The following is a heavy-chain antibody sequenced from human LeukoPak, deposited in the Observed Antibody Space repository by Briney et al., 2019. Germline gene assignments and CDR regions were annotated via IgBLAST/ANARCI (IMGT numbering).Heavy chain of an antibody. CDR2: IYYSGST. D-gene: IGHD1-26*01. CDR1: GGSISSYY. V-gene: IGHV4-59*01. CDR3: ARLVGAHDAFDI. J-gene: IGHJ3*02. Sequence: SETLSLTCTVSGGSISSYYWSWIWQPPGKGLEWIGYIYYSGSTNYNPSLKSRVTISVDTSKNQFSLKLSSVTAADTAVYYCARLVGAHDAFDIWGQGTMVTVSS.